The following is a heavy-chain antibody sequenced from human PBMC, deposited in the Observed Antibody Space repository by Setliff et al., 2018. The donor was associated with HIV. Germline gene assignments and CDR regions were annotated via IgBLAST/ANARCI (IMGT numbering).Heavy chain of an antibody. CDR2: IFHSGSA. CDR1: GGSISTRYW. Sequence: SETLSLTCAVSGGSISTRYWWSWVRQTPGKGLEWLGEIFHSGSAHYNPSLESRVTMSVDKSKNQFSLRLSSVTAADTAVYYCARDSANGKTANLNYLDVWGKGTTVTVSS. J-gene: IGHJ6*03. D-gene: IGHD2-8*01. V-gene: IGHV4-4*02. CDR3: ARDSANGKTANLNYLDV.